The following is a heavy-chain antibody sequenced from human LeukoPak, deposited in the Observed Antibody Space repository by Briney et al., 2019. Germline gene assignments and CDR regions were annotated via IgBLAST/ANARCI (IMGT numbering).Heavy chain of an antibody. CDR3: AKTGVVVAANPYYGMDV. Sequence: HLGGSLRLSCAASGFTFSSYAMSWVRQAPGKGLEWVSAISGSGGSTYYADSVKGRFTISRDNSKNTLYLQMNSLRAEDTAVYYCAKTGVVVAANPYYGMDVWGKGTTVTVSS. V-gene: IGHV3-23*01. J-gene: IGHJ6*04. CDR2: ISGSGGST. D-gene: IGHD2-15*01. CDR1: GFTFSSYA.